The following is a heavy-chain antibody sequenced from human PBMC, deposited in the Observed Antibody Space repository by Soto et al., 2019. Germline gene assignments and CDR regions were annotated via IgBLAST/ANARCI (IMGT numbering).Heavy chain of an antibody. CDR1: GCTFSNYW. CDR2: INSDGSVS. D-gene: IGHD2-15*01. Sequence: EVQLVESGGGLVQPGGSLRLSCAAAGCTFSNYWMYWVRQAPGKGLEWVSRINSDGSVSSYADSVKGRLTISRDNVKNTLYRQMDSLRAEDTAVYYCARGDCVGGTCYSLAGSFYYYMDVWGKGTTVTVFS. CDR3: ARGDCVGGTCYSLAGSFYYYMDV. J-gene: IGHJ6*03. V-gene: IGHV3-74*02.